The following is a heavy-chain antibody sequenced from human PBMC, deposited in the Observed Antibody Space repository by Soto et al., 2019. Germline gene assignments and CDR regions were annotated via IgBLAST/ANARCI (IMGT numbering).Heavy chain of an antibody. CDR1: GYTFTNYG. CDR3: GREIAVAGSDY. D-gene: IGHD6-19*01. Sequence: ASVKVSCKASGYTFTNYGISWVRQAPGQGLEWMGWISAYNGNTNYAQKLQGRVTMTTDTSTRTAYRELRSLRSDDTAVYYCGREIAVAGSDYWGQGTLVTVSS. V-gene: IGHV1-18*01. CDR2: ISAYNGNT. J-gene: IGHJ4*02.